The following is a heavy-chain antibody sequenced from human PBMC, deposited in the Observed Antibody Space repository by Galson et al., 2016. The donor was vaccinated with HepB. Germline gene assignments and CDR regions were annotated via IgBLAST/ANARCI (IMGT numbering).Heavy chain of an antibody. D-gene: IGHD2/OR15-2a*01. CDR3: ARQYWGGPSDY. CDR2: IFHTGRV. CDR1: GVSISSSDW. Sequence: ETLSLTCAVSGVSISSSDWWSWVRQPPGQGLEWIGQIFHTGRVYYTPSLASRVTISIDTSNNHFSLRLTSVTAADTALYYCARQYWGGPSDYWGQGTLVIVSS. J-gene: IGHJ4*02. V-gene: IGHV4-4*02.